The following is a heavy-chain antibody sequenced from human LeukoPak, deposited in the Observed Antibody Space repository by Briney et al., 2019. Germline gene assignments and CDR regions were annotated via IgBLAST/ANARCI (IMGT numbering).Heavy chain of an antibody. J-gene: IGHJ4*02. CDR2: ISWNSGSI. Sequence: GRSLRLSCAASGFTFDDYAMHWVRQAPGKGLEWVSGISWNSGSIGYADSVKGRFTISRDNAKNSLYLQMNSLRAEDTALYYCAKDILYGDSFVFDYWGRGTLVTVSS. CDR3: AKDILYGDSFVFDY. CDR1: GFTFDDYA. V-gene: IGHV3-9*01. D-gene: IGHD4-17*01.